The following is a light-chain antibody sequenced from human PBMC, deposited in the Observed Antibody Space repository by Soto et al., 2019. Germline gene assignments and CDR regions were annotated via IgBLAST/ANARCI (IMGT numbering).Light chain of an antibody. J-gene: IGKJ1*01. V-gene: IGKV1-5*01. CDR3: QQSYSTPKT. Sequence: DIKLSQSPSTLSAYVGDRVTNTCRASQTISNWLAWYQQRPGKAPQLLISDASRLESGVPSRFSGSGSGTEFTLTISSLQPEDFATYYCQQSYSTPKTFGQG. CDR1: QTISNW. CDR2: DAS.